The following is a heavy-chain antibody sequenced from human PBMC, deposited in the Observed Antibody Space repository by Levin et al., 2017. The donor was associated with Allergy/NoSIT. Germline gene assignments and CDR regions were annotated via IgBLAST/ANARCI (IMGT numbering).Heavy chain of an antibody. CDR2: IYPGDTDI. V-gene: IGHV5-51*01. CDR3: ARYPADCSGGTSYSVDFFDY. Sequence: GESLKISCKGSGYSFSSYWIGWVRQTPGKGLEWMGMIYPGDTDIRYPQSFQGQVIFSADKSISTAYLQWTSLRASDTAMYYCARYPADCSGGTSYSVDFFDYWGQGTLVTVSS. J-gene: IGHJ4*02. D-gene: IGHD2-15*01. CDR1: GYSFSSYW.